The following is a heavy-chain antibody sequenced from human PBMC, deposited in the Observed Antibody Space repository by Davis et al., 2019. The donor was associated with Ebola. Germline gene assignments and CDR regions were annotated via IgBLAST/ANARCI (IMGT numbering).Heavy chain of an antibody. J-gene: IGHJ5*02. CDR1: GFTFSSYA. D-gene: IGHD6-19*01. CDR3: ARTIAVAGPGS. CDR2: ISSSSSYT. Sequence: GGSLRLSCAASGFTFSSYAMSWVRQAPGKGLEWVSYISSSSSYTNYADSVKGRFTISRDNAKNSLYLQMNSLRAEDTAVYYCARTIAVAGPGSWGQGTLVTVSS. V-gene: IGHV3-21*05.